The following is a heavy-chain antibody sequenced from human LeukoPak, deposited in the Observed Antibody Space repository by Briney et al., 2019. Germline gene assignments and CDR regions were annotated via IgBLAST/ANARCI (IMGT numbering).Heavy chain of an antibody. D-gene: IGHD6-19*01. Sequence: SETLSLTCTVSGGSIGRDYWTWIRQPPGKGLEYIGYIYYNGGTKYNPSLKSRVTISVDTSKNQFSLKLSSVTAADTAVYFCAKYGNSGWVIDSWGQGTLVTVSS. CDR1: GGSIGRDY. V-gene: IGHV4-59*08. J-gene: IGHJ4*02. CDR2: IYYNGGT. CDR3: AKYGNSGWVIDS.